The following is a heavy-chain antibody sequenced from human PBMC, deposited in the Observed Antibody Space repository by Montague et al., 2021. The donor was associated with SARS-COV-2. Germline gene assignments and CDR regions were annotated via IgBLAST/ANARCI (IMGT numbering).Heavy chain of an antibody. J-gene: IGHJ4*02. Sequence: SETLSLTCTVSGDSISSSSYYWGWIRQPPGKGLEWLGNKHYSGITYNNPSLKNRVTMSVDTSKNQFSLKLSSVTAADTAVYYCVRDGYTHVDYWGQGTLVTVSS. D-gene: IGHD5-24*01. V-gene: IGHV4-39*02. CDR2: KHYSGIT. CDR1: GDSISSSSYY. CDR3: VRDGYTHVDY.